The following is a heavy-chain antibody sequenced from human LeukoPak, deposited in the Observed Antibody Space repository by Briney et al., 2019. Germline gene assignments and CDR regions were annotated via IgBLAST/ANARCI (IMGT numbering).Heavy chain of an antibody. J-gene: IGHJ4*02. V-gene: IGHV3-21*01. Sequence: GGSLRLSCAASGFTFSSYSMNWVRQAPGKGLEWVSSISSSSSYIYYADSVRGRFTISRDNAENSLYLQMNSLTAEDTAVYYCARDGDTVIIPADFDYWGQGTLVTVSS. D-gene: IGHD2-2*01. CDR3: ARDGDTVIIPADFDY. CDR2: ISSSSSYI. CDR1: GFTFSSYS.